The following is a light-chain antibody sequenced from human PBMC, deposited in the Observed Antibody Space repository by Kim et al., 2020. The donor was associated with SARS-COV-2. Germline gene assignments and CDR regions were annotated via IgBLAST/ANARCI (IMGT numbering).Light chain of an antibody. Sequence: DIVLTQSPGTLSLSPGERGTLSCRASQRISNNYLAWYQQKLGQAPRLLIYGASSRATGIPDRFSGSGSGTDFTLTISRLEPEDFAVYYCQQYGGSPITFGRRTRLEIK. CDR3: QQYGGSPIT. CDR2: GAS. V-gene: IGKV3-20*01. J-gene: IGKJ5*01. CDR1: QRISNNY.